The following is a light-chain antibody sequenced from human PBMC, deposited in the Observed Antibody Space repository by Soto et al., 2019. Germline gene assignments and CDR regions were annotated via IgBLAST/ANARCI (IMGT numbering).Light chain of an antibody. J-gene: IGKJ4*01. CDR3: QQYYTTPLT. CDR1: QSVLYSSNNKNY. CDR2: WAS. V-gene: IGKV4-1*01. Sequence: DIVMTQSPDSLAVSLGERATINCKSSQSVLYSSNNKNYLAWYQQKPGQPPKLLFYWASTREPGVPDRFTGSGSGTDFTLTISRLQAEDVAVYSCQQYYTTPLTVGGGTKVEIK.